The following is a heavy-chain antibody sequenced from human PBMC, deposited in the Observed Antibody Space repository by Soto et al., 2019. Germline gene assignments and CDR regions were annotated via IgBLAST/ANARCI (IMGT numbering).Heavy chain of an antibody. CDR2: NYYSGSP. CDR1: NGSISGYF. Sequence: SETLSLTCTVSNGSISGYFWSWIRQPPGKGLEWVGYNYYSGSPNYNPSLKSRVTISVDTSKNQFSLRLSSVTAADTAVYYCARASNYDILTGYDYYYYMDVWGKGATVTAP. V-gene: IGHV4-59*01. J-gene: IGHJ6*03. D-gene: IGHD3-9*01. CDR3: ARASNYDILTGYDYYYYMDV.